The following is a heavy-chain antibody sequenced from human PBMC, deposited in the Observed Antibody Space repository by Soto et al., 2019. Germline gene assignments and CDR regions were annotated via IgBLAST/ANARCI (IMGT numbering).Heavy chain of an antibody. CDR1: GFIFSRYE. CDR2: ISDGGDTT. J-gene: IGHJ4*02. V-gene: IGHV3-23*01. D-gene: IGHD3-22*01. Sequence: LRLSCAASGFIFSRYEMNWFRQAPGKGLEWVSAISDGGDTTYYADSVKGRFTISRDNSKNTLYLQMDSLRAEDTAVYYCAKNRGIIMIVESWGQGTMVTVSS. CDR3: AKNRGIIMIVES.